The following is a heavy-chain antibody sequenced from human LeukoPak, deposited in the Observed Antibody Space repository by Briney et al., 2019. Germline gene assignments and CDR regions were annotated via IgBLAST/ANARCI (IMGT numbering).Heavy chain of an antibody. CDR2: ISSSSSYT. CDR3: ARLGVGGSYSGIYYFNY. V-gene: IGHV3-11*06. J-gene: IGHJ4*02. D-gene: IGHD1-26*01. CDR1: GFTFSDYY. Sequence: PGGSLRLSCAASGFTFSDYYMSWIRQAPGKGLEWVSYISSSSSYTNYADSVKGRFTISRDNAKNSLYLQMNSLRAEDTAVYYCARLGVGGSYSGIYYFNYWGQGTLVTVSS.